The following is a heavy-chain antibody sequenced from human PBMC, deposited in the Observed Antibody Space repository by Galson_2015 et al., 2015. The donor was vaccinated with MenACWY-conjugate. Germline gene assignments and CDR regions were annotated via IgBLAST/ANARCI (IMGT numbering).Heavy chain of an antibody. CDR1: GFIFSDYS. Sequence: SLRLSCAASGFIFSDYSLNWVRQAPGKGLEWVSSLDSSSTYIYYADSVKGRFTISRDNAKNSLYLQMNSLRAEDTAVYFCARAPSDNDYLIAMDVWGQGTTVTVSS. J-gene: IGHJ6*02. D-gene: IGHD3-16*01. V-gene: IGHV3-21*01. CDR2: LDSSSTYI. CDR3: ARAPSDNDYLIAMDV.